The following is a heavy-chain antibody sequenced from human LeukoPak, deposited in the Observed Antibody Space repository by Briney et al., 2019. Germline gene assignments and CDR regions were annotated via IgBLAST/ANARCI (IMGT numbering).Heavy chain of an antibody. V-gene: IGHV3-53*01. J-gene: IGHJ4*02. CDR3: ARRAGAYSHPYDY. CDR2: IYSGTT. CDR1: GFTVSSNY. Sequence: GGSLRLSCAASGFTVSSNYMSWVRQAPGKGLEWVPFIYSGTTHYSDSVKGRFTISRDNSKNTLYLQMNSLRAEDTAVYYCARRAGAYSHPYDYWGQGTLVTVSS. D-gene: IGHD4/OR15-4a*01.